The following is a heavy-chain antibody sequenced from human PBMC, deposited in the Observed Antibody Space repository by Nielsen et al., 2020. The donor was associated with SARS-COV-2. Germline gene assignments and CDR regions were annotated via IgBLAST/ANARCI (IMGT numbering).Heavy chain of an antibody. V-gene: IGHV3-23*01. CDR3: AREPLGACSSTSCYINGLLDY. J-gene: IGHJ4*02. Sequence: GESLKISCAASGFTFSSYAMSWVRQAPGKGLEWVSAISGSGGSTYYADSVKGRFTISRDNSKNTLYLQMNSLRAEDTAVYYCAREPLGACSSTSCYINGLLDYWGQGTLVTVSS. CDR2: ISGSGGST. D-gene: IGHD2-2*02. CDR1: GFTFSSYA.